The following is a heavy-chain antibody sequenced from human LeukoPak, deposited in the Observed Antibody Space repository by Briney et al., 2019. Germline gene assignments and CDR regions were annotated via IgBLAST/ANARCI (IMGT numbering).Heavy chain of an antibody. V-gene: IGHV5-10-1*01. CDR1: GYSFTSYW. CDR3: ASIDIVVVVAAREETFDI. CDR2: IDPSDSYT. Sequence: GESLKISCKGSGYSFTSYWISWVRQMPGKGLEWMGRIDPSDSYTNYSPSFQGHVTISADKSISTAYLQWSSQKASDTAMYYCASIDIVVVVAAREETFDIWGQGTMVTVSS. D-gene: IGHD2-15*01. J-gene: IGHJ3*02.